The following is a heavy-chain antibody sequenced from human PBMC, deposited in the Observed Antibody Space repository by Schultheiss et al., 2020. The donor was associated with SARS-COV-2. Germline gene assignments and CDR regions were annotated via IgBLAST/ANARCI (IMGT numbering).Heavy chain of an antibody. CDR2: ISYDGSNK. CDR1: GFTFSSYA. J-gene: IGHJ6*02. CDR3: ARDSLLVVPAAIPLYYYYGMDV. D-gene: IGHD2-2*01. V-gene: IGHV3-30*04. Sequence: GESLKISCAASGFTFSSYAMHWVRQAPGKGLEWVAVISYDGSNKYYADSVKGRFTISRDNSKNTLYLQMNSLRAEDTAVYYCARDSLLVVPAAIPLYYYYGMDVWGQGTTVTVSS.